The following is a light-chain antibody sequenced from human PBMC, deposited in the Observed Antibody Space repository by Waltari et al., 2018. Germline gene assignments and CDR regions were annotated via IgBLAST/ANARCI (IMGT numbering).Light chain of an antibody. CDR3: QKYDSAPQT. V-gene: IGKV1-27*01. CDR1: QGISNY. J-gene: IGKJ1*01. CDR2: AAS. Sequence: DIQMTQPPSSPSASVGDRVTTSCRASQGISNYLAWYQQKPGKVPKLLIYAASTLQCGVPSRFSGSGSGTHFSLTISSLQPVDVATYYCQKYDSAPQTFGQGTKVEIK.